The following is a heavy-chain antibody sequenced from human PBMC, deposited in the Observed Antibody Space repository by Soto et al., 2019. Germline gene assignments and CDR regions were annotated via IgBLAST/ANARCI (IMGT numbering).Heavy chain of an antibody. CDR1: GFTFSSYG. CDR2: ISGSGGST. Sequence: GGSLRLSCVASGFTFSSYGMSWVRQAPGKGLEWVSGISGSGGSTYYGESVKGRFTISRGNSMNTLYLQMNSLRVEDTAVYYCAKDRDSSAWYLDYWGQGTLVTSPQ. J-gene: IGHJ4*02. D-gene: IGHD6-19*01. CDR3: AKDRDSSAWYLDY. V-gene: IGHV3-23*01.